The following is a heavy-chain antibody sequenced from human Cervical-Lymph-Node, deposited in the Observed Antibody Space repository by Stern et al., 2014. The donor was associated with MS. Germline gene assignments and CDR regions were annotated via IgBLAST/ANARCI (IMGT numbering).Heavy chain of an antibody. D-gene: IGHD5-12*01. V-gene: IGHV1-8*01. J-gene: IGHJ4*02. CDR1: AYTFTSFD. CDR2: MNPKSGNT. CDR3: VRGGYSYGFPFDY. Sequence: MQLVESGAEVKKPGASVKVSCKAPAYTFTSFDINWVRQATGQGLEWMGWMNPKSGNTGYAQKFQGRVNMTRNTSISTAYMELSSLRSEDTAVYYCVRGGYSYGFPFDYWGQGTLVTVSS.